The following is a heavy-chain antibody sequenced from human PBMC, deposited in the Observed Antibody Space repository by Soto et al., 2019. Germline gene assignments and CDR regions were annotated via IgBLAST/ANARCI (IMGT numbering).Heavy chain of an antibody. D-gene: IGHD3-3*01. J-gene: IGHJ5*02. Sequence: SETLSLTCAVSGGSISSGDYYWSWIRQPPGKGLEWIGYIYYSGSTYYNPSLKSRVTISVDTSKNQFSLKLSSVTAADTAVYYCARAPTWTNNWFDPWGQGTLVTVSS. CDR1: GGSISSGDYY. V-gene: IGHV4-30-4*01. CDR2: IYYSGST. CDR3: ARAPTWTNNWFDP.